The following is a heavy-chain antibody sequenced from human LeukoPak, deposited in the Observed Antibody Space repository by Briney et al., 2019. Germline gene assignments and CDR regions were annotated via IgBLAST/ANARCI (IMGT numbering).Heavy chain of an antibody. Sequence: SETLSLTCAVSGASISSHAWWTLVRQPPRKGLEYVGEIYHSGSTIYNPSLSGRVTISVDKSNNQFSLKLTSVTAADTAVYYCAIRRVLTGEPYWGQGSLVTVSS. CDR2: IYHSGST. D-gene: IGHD7-27*01. J-gene: IGHJ4*02. CDR1: GASISSHAW. CDR3: AIRRVLTGEPY. V-gene: IGHV4-4*02.